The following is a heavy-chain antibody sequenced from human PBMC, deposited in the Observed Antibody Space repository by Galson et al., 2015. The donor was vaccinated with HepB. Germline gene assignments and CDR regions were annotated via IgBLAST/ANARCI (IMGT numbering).Heavy chain of an antibody. Sequence: SLRLSCAASGFTFSAYWMSWVRQVPGKGLEWVANIKQDGSEKYYVDFVKGRFTISRDNAKNSLYLQMNSLRAEDTAVYFCARRYYDSSGFYYGNYFDYWGQGTLVTVSS. D-gene: IGHD3-22*01. V-gene: IGHV3-7*01. CDR2: IKQDGSEK. CDR1: GFTFSAYW. CDR3: ARRYYDSSGFYYGNYFDY. J-gene: IGHJ4*02.